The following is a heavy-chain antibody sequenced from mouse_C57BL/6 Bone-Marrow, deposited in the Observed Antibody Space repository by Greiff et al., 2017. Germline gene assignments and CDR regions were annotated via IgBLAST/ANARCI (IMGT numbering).Heavy chain of an antibody. CDR1: GYTFTDYY. V-gene: IGHV1-26*01. CDR2: INPNNGGT. J-gene: IGHJ4*01. D-gene: IGHD1-1*01. CDR3: ARADYYGSSYYAMDY. Sequence: VQLQQSGTELVKPGASVKISCKASGYTFTDYYMNWVKQSHGKSLEWIGDINPNNGGTSYNQKFKGKATLTVDKSSSTAYMELRSLTSVDSAGYYCARADYYGSSYYAMDYWGQGTSVTVSS.